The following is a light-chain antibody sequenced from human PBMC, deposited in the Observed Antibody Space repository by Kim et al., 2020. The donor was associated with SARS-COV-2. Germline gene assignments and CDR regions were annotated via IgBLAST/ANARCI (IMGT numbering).Light chain of an antibody. Sequence: DIQMTQSPSSLSASVGDRVTITCRASQSISSYLNWYQQKPGKAPKLLIYAASSLQSGVSSRFSGSGSGTDFTLTISILQPEDFASYYCQQSYSTPPRTFGQGTKVDIK. V-gene: IGKV1-39*01. CDR3: QQSYSTPPRT. CDR2: AAS. CDR1: QSISSY. J-gene: IGKJ1*01.